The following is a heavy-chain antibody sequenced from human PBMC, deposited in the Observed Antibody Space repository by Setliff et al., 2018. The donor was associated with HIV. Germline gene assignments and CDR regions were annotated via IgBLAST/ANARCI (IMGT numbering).Heavy chain of an antibody. CDR2: INPSGGST. Sequence: ASVKVSCKASGYTFTSYYMHWVRQAPGQGLEWMGTINPSGGSTSYAQKFQGRVTMTRDTSTSTVYMELSSLRSEDTAVYYWARDCSSTSCPGSFNYYYYYYYMDVWGKGTTVTVSS. J-gene: IGHJ6*03. D-gene: IGHD2-2*01. CDR3: ARDCSSTSCPGSFNYYYYYYYMDV. V-gene: IGHV1-46*03. CDR1: GYTFTSYY.